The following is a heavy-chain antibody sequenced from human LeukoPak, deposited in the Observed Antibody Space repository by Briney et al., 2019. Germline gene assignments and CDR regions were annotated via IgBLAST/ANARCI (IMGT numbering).Heavy chain of an antibody. CDR3: ARGPRK. V-gene: IGHV4-4*02. CDR2: VYYSGSP. CDR1: GGSITIGTW. Sequence: SSGTLSLTCVVSGGSITIGTWWTWVRQPPGQGLEWIGEVYYSGSPNYNSSLKSRVTISLDKTKNQSLLNLTSVTAADTAVYYCARGPRKWGQGTMVTVFS. J-gene: IGHJ3*01.